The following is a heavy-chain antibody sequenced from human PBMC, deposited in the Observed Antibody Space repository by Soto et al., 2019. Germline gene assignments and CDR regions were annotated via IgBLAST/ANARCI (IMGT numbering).Heavy chain of an antibody. CDR1: GFTVSTNY. CDR2: IFPDGST. J-gene: IGHJ4*02. D-gene: IGHD2-15*01. V-gene: IGHV3-66*01. Sequence: PGGSLRLSCTVSGFTVSTNYMNWIRQAPGKGLEWVSVIFPDGSTYYTDPVGDRFTIYRDNSKNTVYLQMNSLRAEDTAVYFCARRALPHAFVDYWGQGTLVTVSS. CDR3: ARRALPHAFVDY.